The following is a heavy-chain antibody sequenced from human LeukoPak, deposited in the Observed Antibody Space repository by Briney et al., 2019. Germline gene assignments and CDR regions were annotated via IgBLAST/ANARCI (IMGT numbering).Heavy chain of an antibody. J-gene: IGHJ5*02. CDR2: ISRSGSTI. CDR3: ARYLKGCGSCYGSPFDP. Sequence: PGGSLRLSCAASGFTFSDYYMSWVRQAPGEGLEWGSYISRSGSTIYYADSVKGRFTISRDNAKNSLYLQMSSLRAEDTAVYYCARYLKGCGSCYGSPFDPWGQGTLVTVSS. D-gene: IGHD2-15*01. CDR1: GFTFSDYY. V-gene: IGHV3-11*01.